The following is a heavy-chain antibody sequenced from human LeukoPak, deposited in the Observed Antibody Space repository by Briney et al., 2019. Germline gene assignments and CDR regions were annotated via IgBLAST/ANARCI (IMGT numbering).Heavy chain of an antibody. D-gene: IGHD2-2*03. CDR1: GGSISSYY. CDR3: ARVLDIVVVPAARVLGAFDI. J-gene: IGHJ3*02. CDR2: IYYSGST. V-gene: IGHV4-59*01. Sequence: PSETLSLTCTVSGGSISSYYWSWIRQPPGKGLEWIGYIYYSGSTNYNPSLKSRVTISVDTSKSQFSLKLSSVTAADTAVYYCARVLDIVVVPAARVLGAFDIWGQGTMVTVSS.